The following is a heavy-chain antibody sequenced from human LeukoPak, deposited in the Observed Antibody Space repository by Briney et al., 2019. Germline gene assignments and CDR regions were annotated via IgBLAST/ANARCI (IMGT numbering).Heavy chain of an antibody. CDR2: IYYSGST. CDR1: GGSISSYY. CDR3: ARGSRELYYFDY. D-gene: IGHD1-7*01. J-gene: IGHJ4*02. V-gene: IGHV4-59*01. Sequence: SETLSLTCTVSGGSISSYYWSWIRQPPGKGLEWIGYIYYSGSTKYNPSLKSRVTISVDASKTQFSLKLNSVTAADTAAYYCARGSRELYYFDYWGQGTLVIVSS.